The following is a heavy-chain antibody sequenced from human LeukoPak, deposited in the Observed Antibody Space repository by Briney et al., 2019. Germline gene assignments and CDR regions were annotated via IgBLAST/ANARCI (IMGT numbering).Heavy chain of an antibody. CDR2: VNSDGRST. V-gene: IGHV3-74*01. D-gene: IGHD1-26*01. CDR3: TREVRDNGGSPPGPFDM. J-gene: IGHJ3*02. CDR1: GFIFSNFW. Sequence: GGSLRLSCAASGFIFSNFWMHCVRHAPGKGLAWVSRVNSDGRSTTYADSVQARFTISRDNSKNTVYLQMNSLRAEDTAVYYCTREVRDNGGSPPGPFDMWGQGTMVTVSP.